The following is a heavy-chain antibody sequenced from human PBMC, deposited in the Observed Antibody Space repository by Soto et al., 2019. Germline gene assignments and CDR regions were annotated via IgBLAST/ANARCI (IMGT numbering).Heavy chain of an antibody. CDR3: ARDRKGYSSGDWFDP. CDR1: GYTFTSYG. D-gene: IGHD6-19*01. J-gene: IGHJ5*02. Sequence: ASVKVSRKASGYTFTSYGISWVRQAPGQGLEWKGWIRAYNSNTNYAQKLQGRVTMTTDTSTSTAYMELRSLRSDDTAVYYCARDRKGYSSGDWFDPWGQGTLVTVSS. V-gene: IGHV1-18*04. CDR2: IRAYNSNT.